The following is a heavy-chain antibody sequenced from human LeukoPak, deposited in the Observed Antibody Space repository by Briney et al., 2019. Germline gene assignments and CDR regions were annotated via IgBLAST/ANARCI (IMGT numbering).Heavy chain of an antibody. CDR3: AKDSGDSSAYYYYGMDV. CDR2: ISGSGGST. V-gene: IGHV3-23*01. Sequence: GGSLRLSCAASGFTFSGYAMSWVRQAPGKGLEWVSAISGSGGSTYYADSVKGRFTISRDNSKNTLYLQMNSLRAEDTAVYYCAKDSGDSSAYYYYGMDVWGQGTTVTVSS. J-gene: IGHJ6*02. CDR1: GFTFSGYA. D-gene: IGHD3-22*01.